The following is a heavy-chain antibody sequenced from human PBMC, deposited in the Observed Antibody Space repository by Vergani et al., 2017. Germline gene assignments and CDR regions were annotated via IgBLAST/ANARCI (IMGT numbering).Heavy chain of an antibody. Sequence: QVTLRESGPALVKPTQTLTLTCSFSGFSLSTSGMSVNWIRQPPGKALEWLARIDWDDDTWYNTSLNSRLPISKDTSNDQVVLTLNNMGSVDTAMYYCARGSGMAHSAGYYPFFDDWGQGTLVTVSS. V-gene: IGHV2-70*15. CDR3: ARGSGMAHSAGYYPFFDD. D-gene: IGHD3-22*01. CDR2: IDWDDDT. CDR1: GFSLSTSGMS. J-gene: IGHJ4*02.